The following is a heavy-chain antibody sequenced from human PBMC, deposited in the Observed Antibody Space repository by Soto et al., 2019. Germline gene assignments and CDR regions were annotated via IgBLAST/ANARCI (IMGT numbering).Heavy chain of an antibody. Sequence: SETLSLTCTVSGGSISSYYWSWIRQPPGKGLEWIGYIYYSGSTNYNPSLKSRVTISVDTSKNQFSLKLSSVTAADTAVYYCARHYDILTGYYIDYWGQGTLVTVSS. CDR2: IYYSGST. CDR3: ARHYDILTGYYIDY. V-gene: IGHV4-59*01. CDR1: GGSISSYY. D-gene: IGHD3-9*01. J-gene: IGHJ4*02.